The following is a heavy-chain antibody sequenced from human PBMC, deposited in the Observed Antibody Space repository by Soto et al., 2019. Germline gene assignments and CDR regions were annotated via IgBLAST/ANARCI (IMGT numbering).Heavy chain of an antibody. CDR2: ISYDGNIK. D-gene: IGHD2-15*01. J-gene: IGHJ6*02. CDR1: AFSFSHYA. CDR3: ARAGYCSGGRCYYTYYYYYGMDV. V-gene: IGHV3-30-3*01. Sequence: GGSLRLSCGASAFSFSHYAMPWVRQAPGKGLECVAVISYDGNIKRYADSVKGRFTISRDNSENTLYLQMNSLSPEDTAVYYCARAGYCSGGRCYYTYYYYYGMDVCGQGPTVTVYS.